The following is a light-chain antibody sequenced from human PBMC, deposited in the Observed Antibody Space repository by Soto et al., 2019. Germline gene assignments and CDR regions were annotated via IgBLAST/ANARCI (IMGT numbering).Light chain of an antibody. J-gene: IGKJ3*01. Sequence: EIVLTQSPATLSLSPGERATLSCGASQSVSSYLAWYQQKPGQAPRLLIYDASNRATGIPARFRGSGPGTDFTLPISSLEPEDFAVYYCQQRSNWPGTSGPGTKVDIK. V-gene: IGKV3-11*01. CDR3: QQRSNWPGT. CDR2: DAS. CDR1: QSVSSY.